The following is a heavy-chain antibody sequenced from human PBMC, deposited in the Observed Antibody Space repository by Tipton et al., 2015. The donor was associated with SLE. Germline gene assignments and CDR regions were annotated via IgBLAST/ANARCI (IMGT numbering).Heavy chain of an antibody. V-gene: IGHV4-4*07. CDR3: ARTLGYKYFFDH. J-gene: IGHJ4*02. CDR2: INHRGST. Sequence: TLSLTCTVSGGSISYYYWSWIRHPAGKGLEWIASINHRGSTYYNPSLKSRVTISLDTSKNQFSLKLTSVTAADTAVFYCARTLGYKYFFDHWGQGTLVPVSS. CDR1: GGSISYYY. D-gene: IGHD5-18*01.